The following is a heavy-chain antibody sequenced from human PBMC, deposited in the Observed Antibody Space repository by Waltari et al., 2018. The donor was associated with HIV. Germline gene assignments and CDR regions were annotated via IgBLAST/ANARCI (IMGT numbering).Heavy chain of an antibody. J-gene: IGHJ6*02. CDR3: ARDKGYSSSFKNYYYYYGMDV. CDR2: IYSGGST. V-gene: IGHV3-53*01. D-gene: IGHD6-13*01. Sequence: EVQLVESGGGLIQPGGSLRLSGAASGFTVSSTSMSWVRQAQGKGLEWVSVIYSGGSTYYADSVKGRFTISRDNSKNTLYLQMNSLRAEDTAVYYCARDKGYSSSFKNYYYYYGMDVWGQGTTVTVSS. CDR1: GFTVSSTS.